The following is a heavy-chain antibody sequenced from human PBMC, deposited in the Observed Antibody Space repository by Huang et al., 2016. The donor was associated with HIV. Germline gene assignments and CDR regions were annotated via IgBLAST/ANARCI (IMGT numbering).Heavy chain of an antibody. Sequence: QLQLQESCPGLVKPSETLSLTCTVAGGSISGSSYYWGWIRQPPGKGLEWIGSTYHTGTADYKPSLKSRVTISVDTSRTQFSLKLSYVTAADTAVYYCAAHGRIVGIPAAPLRFDPWGQGTLVTVSS. CDR3: AAHGRIVGIPAAPLRFDP. D-gene: IGHD6-13*01. J-gene: IGHJ5*02. CDR2: TYHTGTA. V-gene: IGHV4-39*01. CDR1: GGSISGSSYY.